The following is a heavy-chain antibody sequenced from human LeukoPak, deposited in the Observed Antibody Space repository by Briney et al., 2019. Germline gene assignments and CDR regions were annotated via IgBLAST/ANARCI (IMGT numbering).Heavy chain of an antibody. CDR2: ISSSSSSI. V-gene: IGHV3-21*01. CDR3: ARSRLTIFGDGNAFDI. CDR1: GFTSSSYN. Sequence: GGSLRLSCAASGFTSSSYNMNWVRQAPGKGLEWVSSISSSSSSIYYADSVKGRFTISRDNAKNSLFLQMNSLRAEDTAVYYCARSRLTIFGDGNAFDIWGQGTMVTVSS. J-gene: IGHJ3*02. D-gene: IGHD3-3*01.